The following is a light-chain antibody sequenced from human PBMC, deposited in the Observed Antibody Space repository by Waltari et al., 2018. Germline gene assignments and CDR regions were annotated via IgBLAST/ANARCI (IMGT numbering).Light chain of an antibody. V-gene: IGKV3-11*01. J-gene: IGKJ3*01. CDR3: QQRSNWPLGGFT. CDR2: DAS. Sequence: EIVLTQSPATLSLSPGERATLSCMASQSVSSYLAWYQQKPGQAPRLLIYDASNRATGIPARFSGSGSGTDFTLTISSLEPEDFAVYYCQQRSNWPLGGFTFGPGTKVDIK. CDR1: QSVSSY.